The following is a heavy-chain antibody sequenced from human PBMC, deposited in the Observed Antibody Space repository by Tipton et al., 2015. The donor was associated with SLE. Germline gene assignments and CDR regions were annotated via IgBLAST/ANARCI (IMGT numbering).Heavy chain of an antibody. CDR2: ISAYNGNT. J-gene: IGHJ6*02. CDR3: ARTCYYDSSGPPYGMDV. CDR1: GYTFTSYG. D-gene: IGHD3-22*01. V-gene: IGHV1-18*01. Sequence: QLVQSGPEVKKPGASVKVSCKASGYTFTSYGISWVRQAPGQGLEWMGWISAYNGNTNYAQKLQGRVTMTTDTSTSTAYMELRSLRSDDTAVYYCARTCYYDSSGPPYGMDVWGQGTTVTVSS.